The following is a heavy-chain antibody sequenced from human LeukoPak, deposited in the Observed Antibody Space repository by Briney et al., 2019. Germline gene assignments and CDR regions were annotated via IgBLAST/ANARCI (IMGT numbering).Heavy chain of an antibody. CDR2: ISSSSSPI. J-gene: IGHJ3*02. V-gene: IGHV3-48*01. CDR1: GFTFSSYD. D-gene: IGHD3-22*01. Sequence: GGSLRLSCAASGFTFSSYDMNWVRQAPGKGLEWVSYISSSSSPIYYADSVKGRFAISRDNAKNSLYLLMNSLRAEDTAVYYCARDHHRRLYDSQARDTFDIWGQGTMVTVSS. CDR3: ARDHHRRLYDSQARDTFDI.